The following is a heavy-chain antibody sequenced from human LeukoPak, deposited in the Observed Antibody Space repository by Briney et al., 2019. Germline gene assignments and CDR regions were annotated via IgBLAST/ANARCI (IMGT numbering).Heavy chain of an antibody. CDR1: GGSFSGYY. D-gene: IGHD3-3*01. Sequence: PSETLSLTCAVYGGSFSGYYWSWIRQPPGKGLEWIGEINHSGNTNYNPSLKSRVTISVDTSKNQFSLKLSSVTAADTAVYYCARGFTTFIDWYNWFDPWGQGTLVTVSS. CDR2: INHSGNT. CDR3: ARGFTTFIDWYNWFDP. V-gene: IGHV4-34*01. J-gene: IGHJ5*02.